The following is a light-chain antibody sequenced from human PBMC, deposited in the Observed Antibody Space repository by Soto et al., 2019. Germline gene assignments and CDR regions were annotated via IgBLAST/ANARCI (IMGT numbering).Light chain of an antibody. CDR2: EDS. CDR1: SSDVGSYNV. Sequence: QSVLTQPASVSGSPGQSITISCTGTSSDVGSYNVVSWYQQHPGKGPKVMIYEDSERPSGVSNRFSGSKSGNTASLTISGLQAEDEADYYCCSYAGSSTYVFGSGTKVTVL. CDR3: CSYAGSSTYV. V-gene: IGLV2-23*01. J-gene: IGLJ1*01.